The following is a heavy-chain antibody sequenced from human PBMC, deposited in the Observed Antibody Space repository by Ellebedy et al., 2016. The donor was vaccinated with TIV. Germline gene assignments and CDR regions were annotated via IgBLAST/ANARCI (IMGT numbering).Heavy chain of an antibody. J-gene: IGHJ4*02. CDR1: GFSFTTYV. CDR2: ISGSGLNT. Sequence: PGGSLRLSCAASGFSFTTYVMNWVRQAPGKGLEWVSAISGSGLNTYYADSVKGRFTVSRDNSKKTASLQMNGLRDEDTATYYCAKDNGYSSGWGRTELFPTVFDHWGQGTLVIVSS. CDR3: AKDNGYSSGWGRTELFPTVFDH. V-gene: IGHV3-23*01. D-gene: IGHD6-19*01.